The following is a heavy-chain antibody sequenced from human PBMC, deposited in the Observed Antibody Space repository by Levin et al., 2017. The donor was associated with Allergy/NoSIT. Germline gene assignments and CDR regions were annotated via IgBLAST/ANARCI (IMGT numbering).Heavy chain of an antibody. D-gene: IGHD1-26*01. V-gene: IGHV3-21*01. CDR2: ISSSSSYI. CDR1: GFTFSSYS. CDR3: ASTPVGADDY. Sequence: GESLRLSCAASGFTFSSYSMNWVRQAPGKGLEWVSSISSSSSYIYYADSVKGRFTISRDNAKNSLYLQMNSLRAEDTAVYYCASTPVGADDYWGQGTLVTVSS. J-gene: IGHJ4*02.